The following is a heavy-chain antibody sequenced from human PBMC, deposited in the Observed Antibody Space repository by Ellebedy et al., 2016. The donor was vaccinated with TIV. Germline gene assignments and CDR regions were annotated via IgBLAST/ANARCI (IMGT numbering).Heavy chain of an antibody. CDR1: GFTFSDYF. D-gene: IGHD3-9*01. CDR3: GRAREPGYFAYYYHGMDV. CDR2: ITNTGSTI. Sequence: GESLKISYAGSGFTFSDYFMTWVRQAPGKGLEWMSYITNTGSTIYYSDSVKGRFTVARDNSKNSLFLQMNNLRGEDAAVYYCGRAREPGYFAYYYHGMDVWGQGTTVTVSS. V-gene: IGHV3-11*01. J-gene: IGHJ6*02.